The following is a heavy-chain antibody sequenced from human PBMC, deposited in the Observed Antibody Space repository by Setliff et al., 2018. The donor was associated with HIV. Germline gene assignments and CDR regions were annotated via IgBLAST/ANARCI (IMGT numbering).Heavy chain of an antibody. CDR1: GLSFSSYV. CDR2: ISGSGGST. D-gene: IGHD3-9*01. CDR3: ASLTD. Sequence: GGSLRLSCAASGLSFSSYVMSWVRQAPGKGLEWVSGISGSGGSTYYADSVKGRFTISRDNAKNSLYLQMNSLRAEDTAVYYCASLTDWGQGTLVTVSS. J-gene: IGHJ4*02. V-gene: IGHV3-23*01.